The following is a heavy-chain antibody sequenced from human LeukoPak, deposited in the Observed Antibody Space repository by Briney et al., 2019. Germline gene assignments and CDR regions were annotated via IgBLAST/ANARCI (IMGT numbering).Heavy chain of an antibody. CDR3: AKAPPPDTRYFEY. CDR1: GFTFDDYA. J-gene: IGHJ4*02. Sequence: PGGSLRLSCAASGFTFDDYAMHWVRQAPGKGLEWVSGISWNSGSIGYADSVKGRFTISRDNAKNSLYLQMNSLRAEDTAVYYCAKAPPPDTRYFEYWGQGTLVTVSS. D-gene: IGHD3-9*01. V-gene: IGHV3-9*01. CDR2: ISWNSGSI.